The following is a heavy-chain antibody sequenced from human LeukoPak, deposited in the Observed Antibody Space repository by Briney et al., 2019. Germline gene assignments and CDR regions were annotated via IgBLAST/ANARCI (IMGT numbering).Heavy chain of an antibody. CDR2: IYHSGST. CDR3: ARDRVGYYYGSGSHYYFDY. Sequence: SETLSLTCTVSGYSISSGYYWGWIRQPPGKGLEWIGSIYHSGSTYYNPSLKSRVTISVDTSKNQFSLKLSSVTAADTAVYYCARDRVGYYYGSGSHYYFDYWGQGTLVTVSS. J-gene: IGHJ4*02. CDR1: GYSISSGYY. V-gene: IGHV4-38-2*02. D-gene: IGHD3-10*01.